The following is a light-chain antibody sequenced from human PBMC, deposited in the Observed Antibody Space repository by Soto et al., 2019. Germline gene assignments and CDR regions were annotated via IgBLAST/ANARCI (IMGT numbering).Light chain of an antibody. Sequence: QSVLTQPPSVSAAPGQKVTISCFGTSADIGNHYVSWYQHLPGTAPKLIIYDNNKRPSGIPDRFSASKSGTSATLDITGLHNGDEADYYCGTWDSGLNIGLFGGGTKLTVL. CDR2: DNN. CDR3: GTWDSGLNIGL. CDR1: SADIGNHY. J-gene: IGLJ2*01. V-gene: IGLV1-51*01.